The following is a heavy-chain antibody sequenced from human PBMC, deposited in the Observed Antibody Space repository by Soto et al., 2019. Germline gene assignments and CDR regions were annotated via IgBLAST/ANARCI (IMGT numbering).Heavy chain of an antibody. J-gene: IGHJ6*02. V-gene: IGHV1-8*01. D-gene: IGHD2-15*01. CDR2: MNPNSGNT. CDR3: ARGDYIGYYYYYGMDV. Sequence: ASVKVSCKASGYTFTSYDINWVRQATGQGLEWMGWMNPNSGNTGYAQKFQGRVTMTRNTSISTAYMELSSLRSEDTAVYYCARGDYIGYYYYYGMDVWGQGTTVTVSS. CDR1: GYTFTSYD.